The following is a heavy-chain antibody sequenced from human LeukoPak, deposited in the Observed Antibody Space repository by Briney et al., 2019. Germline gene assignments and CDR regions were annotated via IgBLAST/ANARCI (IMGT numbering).Heavy chain of an antibody. D-gene: IGHD2-15*01. CDR1: GGSFSGYY. V-gene: IGHV4-34*01. CDR3: AREFCSGGSCYYYYGMDV. J-gene: IGHJ6*02. Sequence: SETLSLTCAVYGGSFSGYYWSWIRQPPGKGLEWIGEINHSGSTNYNPSLKSRVTISVDTSKNQFSLKLSSVTAADTAVYYCAREFCSGGSCYYYYGMDVRGQGTTVTVSS. CDR2: INHSGST.